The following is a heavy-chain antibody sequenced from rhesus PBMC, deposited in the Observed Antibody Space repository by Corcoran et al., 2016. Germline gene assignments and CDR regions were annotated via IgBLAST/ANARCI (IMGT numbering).Heavy chain of an antibody. J-gene: IGHJ5-1*01. CDR3: ASDRGYSYPGSRFDV. D-gene: IGHD5-12*01. Sequence: QVQLQESGPGLVKPSETLSVTCAVSGGSISSSYWSWIRQAQGKGLEWVGYIYGSGNSTNYNPALKCGVTLSVDTSKNQFSLKLSSVTAADTAVYYCASDRGYSYPGSRFDVWGAGVLVTVSS. CDR1: GGSISSSY. CDR2: IYGSGNST. V-gene: IGHV4-169*02.